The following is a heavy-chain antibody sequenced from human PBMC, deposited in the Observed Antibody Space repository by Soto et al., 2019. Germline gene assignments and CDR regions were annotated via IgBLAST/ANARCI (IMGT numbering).Heavy chain of an antibody. D-gene: IGHD3-9*01. CDR2: INAGNGNT. CDR3: ARAGRNTYYDILTGYYHNWFDP. CDR1: GYTFTSYA. V-gene: IGHV1-3*01. Sequence: QVQLVQSGAEVKKPGASVKVSCKASGYTFTSYAMHWVGQAPGQRLEWMGWINAGNGNTKYSQKFQGRVTITRDTSASTAYMELSSLRSEDTAVYYCARAGRNTYYDILTGYYHNWFDPWGQGTLVTVSS. J-gene: IGHJ5*02.